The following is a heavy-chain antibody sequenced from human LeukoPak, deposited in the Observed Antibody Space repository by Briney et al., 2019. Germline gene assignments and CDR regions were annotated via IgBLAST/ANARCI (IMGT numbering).Heavy chain of an antibody. CDR1: GGSISSSSYY. CDR2: IYYSGST. D-gene: IGHD6-19*01. Sequence: SETLSLTCTVSGGSISSSSYYWGWIRQPPGKGLEWIGSIYYSGSTYYNPSLKSRVTISVDTSKNQFSLKLSSVTAADTAVYYCARGFRSRSKQWLVPSRPYYYYYMDVWGKGTTVTVSS. V-gene: IGHV4-39*07. J-gene: IGHJ6*03. CDR3: ARGFRSRSKQWLVPSRPYYYYYMDV.